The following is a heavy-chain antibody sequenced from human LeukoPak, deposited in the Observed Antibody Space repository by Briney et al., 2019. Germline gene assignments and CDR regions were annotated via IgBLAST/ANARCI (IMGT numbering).Heavy chain of an antibody. V-gene: IGHV3-7*01. CDR2: IKLDGSED. CDR3: ARDQTPFY. CDR1: GFTFSNYW. Sequence: GGSLRLSCAASGFTFSNYWMTWVRQAPGKGLEWVANIKLDGSEDYYLDSVKGRFTISRDNAKNSMWLQMNSLRDEDTAVYYCARDQTPFYWGQGSLVTVSS. J-gene: IGHJ4*02. D-gene: IGHD2-15*01.